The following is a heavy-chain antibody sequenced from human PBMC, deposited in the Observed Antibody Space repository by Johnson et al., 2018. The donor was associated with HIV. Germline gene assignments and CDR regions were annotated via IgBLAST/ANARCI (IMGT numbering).Heavy chain of an antibody. J-gene: IGHJ3*02. V-gene: IGHV3-9*01. CDR2: ISWNSDTI. Sequence: EVQLVESGGGLVQPGRSLRLSCAASGFMLNSHGMHWVRQVSKKGLEWVAGISWNSDTIGYADSVKGRFTISRDNAKNSLYLQMKSLRLEDTALYFCAVGIQLWFASEGDAFDIWGQGAMVSVSS. D-gene: IGHD5-18*01. CDR3: AVGIQLWFASEGDAFDI. CDR1: GFMLNSHG.